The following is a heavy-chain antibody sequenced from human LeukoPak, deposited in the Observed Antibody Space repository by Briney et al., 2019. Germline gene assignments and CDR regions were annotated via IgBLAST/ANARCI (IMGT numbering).Heavy chain of an antibody. CDR3: ARTPGFSTSFWD. J-gene: IGHJ4*02. D-gene: IGHD2-2*01. V-gene: IGHV4-39*01. CDR2: IYYSGST. CDR1: GGSISGSSYY. Sequence: SETLSLTCTVSGGSISGSSYYWGWIRQPPGKGLEWIGSIYYSGSTYYKPSLKGRVTISVDTSKNQFSLKLSSVTAADTAVYYCARTPGFSTSFWDWGQGTLVTVSS.